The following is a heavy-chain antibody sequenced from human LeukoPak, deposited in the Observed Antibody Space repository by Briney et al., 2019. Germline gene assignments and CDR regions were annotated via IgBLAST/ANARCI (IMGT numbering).Heavy chain of an antibody. J-gene: IGHJ4*02. CDR2: FDPEDGET. CDR1: GYTLTELS. Sequence: ASVKVSCKVSGYTLTELSMHWVRQAPGKGLEWMGGFDPEDGETIYAQKFQGRVTMTEDTSTDAAHMELSSLRSEDTAVYYCATDLISPVAGASHVLGYWGQGTLVTVSS. D-gene: IGHD4-23*01. CDR3: ATDLISPVAGASHVLGY. V-gene: IGHV1-24*01.